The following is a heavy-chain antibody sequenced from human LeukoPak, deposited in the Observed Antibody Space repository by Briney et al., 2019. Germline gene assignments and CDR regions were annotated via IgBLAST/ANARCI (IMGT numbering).Heavy chain of an antibody. Sequence: GASVKVSCKASGYTFTSYGISWVRQAPGQGLEWMGWISAYNGNTNYAQKLQGRVTMTRNTSISTAYMELSSLRSEDTAVYYCARDKSSWETFDIWGQGTMATVSS. CDR2: ISAYNGNT. J-gene: IGHJ3*02. CDR3: ARDKSSWETFDI. CDR1: GYTFTSYG. D-gene: IGHD6-13*01. V-gene: IGHV1-18*01.